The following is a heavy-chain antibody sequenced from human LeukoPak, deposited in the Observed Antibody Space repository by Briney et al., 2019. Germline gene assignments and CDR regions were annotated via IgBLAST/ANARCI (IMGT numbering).Heavy chain of an antibody. CDR2: ISSSSSYI. CDR1: GFTFSSYS. CDR3: ASHYDFWSGQDY. J-gene: IGHJ4*02. Sequence: GGSLRLSCAASGFTFSSYSMNWVRQAPGKGLEWVSSISSSSSYIYYADSVKGRFTISRDNAKNSLYLQMNSLRAEDTAVYYCASHYDFWSGQDYWGQGTLVTVSS. V-gene: IGHV3-21*01. D-gene: IGHD3-3*01.